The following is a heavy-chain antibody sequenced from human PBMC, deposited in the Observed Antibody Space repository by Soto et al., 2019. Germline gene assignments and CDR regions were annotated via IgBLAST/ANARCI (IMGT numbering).Heavy chain of an antibody. Sequence: EVQLLESGGGLVQPGGSLRLSCAASGITFSGFAMSWVRQAPGKGLEWVSGISGRATSTYYADSVKGRFTISRDNSTITLYLQMNRLTVGDTAVYYWAKELYADNWGPGTLVTVSS. CDR1: GITFSGFA. J-gene: IGHJ4*02. V-gene: IGHV3-23*01. CDR2: ISGRATST. D-gene: IGHD2-2*01. CDR3: AKELYADN.